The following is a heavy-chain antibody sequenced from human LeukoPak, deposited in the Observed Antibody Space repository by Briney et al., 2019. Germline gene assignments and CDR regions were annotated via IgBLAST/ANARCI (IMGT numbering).Heavy chain of an antibody. CDR1: GFTFGDYA. V-gene: IGHV3-49*03. D-gene: IGHD4-23*01. J-gene: IGHJ4*02. CDR2: IRSIAYGGTT. CDR3: TGGYGGNFSFDS. Sequence: PGRSLRLSCTASGFTFGDYAMSWFRQAPGKVLEWVGFIRSIAYGGTTEYAASVKRRFTISRNDSKSIAYLQMNSLKTEDTAVYYCTGGYGGNFSFDSWGQGTLVTVSS.